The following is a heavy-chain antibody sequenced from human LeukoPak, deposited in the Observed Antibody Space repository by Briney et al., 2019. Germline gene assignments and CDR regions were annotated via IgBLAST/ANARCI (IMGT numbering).Heavy chain of an antibody. CDR3: ARSPITGTTFRY. D-gene: IGHD1-7*01. V-gene: IGHV1-2*02. J-gene: IGHJ4*02. CDR1: GYTFTGYY. Sequence: ASVKVSCKASGYTFTGYYMHWVRQAPGQGLEWMGWINPNSGGTNYAQKFQGRVTMTRDTSISTAYMELSRLRSDDTAVYYCARSPITGTTFRYWGQGTLVTVPS. CDR2: INPNSGGT.